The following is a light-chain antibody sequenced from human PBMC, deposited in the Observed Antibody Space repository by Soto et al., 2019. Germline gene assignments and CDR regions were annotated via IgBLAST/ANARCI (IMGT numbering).Light chain of an antibody. CDR3: SSYTSSSTPVV. Sequence: QSALTQPASVSGSPGQSITISCTGTSSDVGGYNYVSWYQQHPGKDPKLMIYDVSNRPSGVSNRFSGSKSGNTASLTISGLQAEDEADYYCSSYTSSSTPVVFGTGTKLTVL. CDR1: SSDVGGYNY. J-gene: IGLJ1*01. CDR2: DVS. V-gene: IGLV2-14*01.